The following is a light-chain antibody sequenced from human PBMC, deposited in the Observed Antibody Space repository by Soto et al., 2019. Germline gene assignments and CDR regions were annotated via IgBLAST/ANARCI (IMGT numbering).Light chain of an antibody. CDR3: HQYLKIPPT. CDR2: WES. J-gene: IGKJ4*01. CDR1: ESFLYSSNNMNY. V-gene: IGKV4-1*01. Sequence: DIVMTQSPDSLALSLGERATINCKSSESFLYSSNNMNYLAWYRQKPGQPPQIXIYWESTRESGVPDRFSGSGSGTDLNLTITGLQPEDVAIYYCHQYLKIPPTCGGGTKVDIK.